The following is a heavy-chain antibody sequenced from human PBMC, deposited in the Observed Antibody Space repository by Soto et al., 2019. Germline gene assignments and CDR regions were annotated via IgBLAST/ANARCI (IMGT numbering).Heavy chain of an antibody. CDR2: INHRGST. V-gene: IGHV4-34*01. CDR3: ARDIISGTSI. CDR1: GGSLSTYY. J-gene: IGHJ4*02. Sequence: PSSTXSLTCFVYGGSLSTYYVNWIRHTPGKGLEWIGEINHRGSTNYNPSLKSRVTISIDTSKNQFSLNLNSVTAADTAVYYCARDIISGTSIWGQGSLVTVYS. D-gene: IGHD5-12*01.